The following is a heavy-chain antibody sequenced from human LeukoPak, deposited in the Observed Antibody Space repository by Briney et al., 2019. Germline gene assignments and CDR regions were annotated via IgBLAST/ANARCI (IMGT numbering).Heavy chain of an antibody. J-gene: IGHJ4*02. CDR3: ARLRAVAENCFDY. Sequence: GRSLRLSCAASGFTFSSYAMHWVRQAPGKGLEWVAVISYDGSNKYYADSVKGRFTISRDNSKNTLYLQMNSLRAEDTAVYYCARLRAVAENCFDYWGQGTLVTVSS. V-gene: IGHV3-30-3*01. CDR1: GFTFSSYA. CDR2: ISYDGSNK. D-gene: IGHD6-19*01.